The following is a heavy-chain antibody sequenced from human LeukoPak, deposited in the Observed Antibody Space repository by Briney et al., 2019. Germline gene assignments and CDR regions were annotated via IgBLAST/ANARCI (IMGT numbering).Heavy chain of an antibody. J-gene: IGHJ6*03. D-gene: IGHD1-1*01. Sequence: SETLSLTCTVSGGSIGSSSYYWGRIRQPPGKGLEWIGSIYYSGSTYYNPSLKSRVTISVDTSKNQFSLKLSSVTAADTAVYYCARQRGAWNPATYYYYMDVWGKGTTVTVSS. CDR2: IYYSGST. CDR1: GGSIGSSSYY. CDR3: ARQRGAWNPATYYYYMDV. V-gene: IGHV4-39*01.